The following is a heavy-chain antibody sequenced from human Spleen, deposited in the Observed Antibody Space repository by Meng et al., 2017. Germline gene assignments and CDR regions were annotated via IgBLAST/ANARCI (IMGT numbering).Heavy chain of an antibody. CDR2: IYHIGST. CDR3: ARVGITGTSLDY. J-gene: IGHJ4*02. Sequence: QVQRQEPAPGPGRPSGTLSLTCAVSGGSISSSNWWSWVRQPPGKGLEWIGEIYHIGSTNYNPSLKSRVTISVDKSKNQFSLELSSVTAADTAIYFCARVGITGTSLDYWGQGTLVTVSS. D-gene: IGHD1/OR15-1a*01. CDR1: GGSISSSNW. V-gene: IGHV4-4*02.